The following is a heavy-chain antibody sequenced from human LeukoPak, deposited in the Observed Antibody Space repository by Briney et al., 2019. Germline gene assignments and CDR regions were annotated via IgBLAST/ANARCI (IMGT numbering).Heavy chain of an antibody. Sequence: GGSLRLSCAASGLTFSGSAIHWVRQAPGKGLEWVAVISRDGSGTYYADSVKGRFTISRDNSKNTVYLQMNSLEPDDTAVYYCARDAFYSSGTYFDYWDQGTLVTVSS. V-gene: IGHV3-30*04. CDR2: ISRDGSGT. D-gene: IGHD3-10*01. J-gene: IGHJ4*02. CDR1: GLTFSGSA. CDR3: ARDAFYSSGTYFDY.